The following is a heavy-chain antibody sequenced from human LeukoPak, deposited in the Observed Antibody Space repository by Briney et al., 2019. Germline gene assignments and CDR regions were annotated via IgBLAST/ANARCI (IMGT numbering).Heavy chain of an antibody. CDR2: IYHSGST. V-gene: IGHV4-4*02. CDR3: AKKYGILTGYFPPQDAFDI. D-gene: IGHD3-9*01. Sequence: SGTLSLTCAVSGGSISSSNWWSWVRQPPGKGLEWIGEIYHSGSTNYNPSLKSRVTISVDKSKNQFSLKLSSVTAADTAVYYCAKKYGILTGYFPPQDAFDIWGQGTMVTVSS. J-gene: IGHJ3*02. CDR1: GGSISSSNW.